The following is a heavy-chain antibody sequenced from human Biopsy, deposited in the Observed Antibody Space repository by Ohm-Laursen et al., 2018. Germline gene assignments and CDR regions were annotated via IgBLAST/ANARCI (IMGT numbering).Heavy chain of an antibody. J-gene: IGHJ4*02. CDR3: ARDRPSVSTYGVD. CDR1: GYTFSMYA. V-gene: IGHV1-18*01. Sequence: SSVKVSCNVSGYTFSMYAIIWVRQAPGQGLEWMGWSSAYNGKTNYAQKFQGRLTMTTDTSTSTAYMELRSLRSDDTAVYYCARDRPSVSTYGVDWGQGTLVTVSS. CDR2: SSAYNGKT. D-gene: IGHD3-3*01.